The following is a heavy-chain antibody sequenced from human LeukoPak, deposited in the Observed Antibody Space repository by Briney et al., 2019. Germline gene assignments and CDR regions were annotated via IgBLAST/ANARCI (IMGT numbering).Heavy chain of an antibody. D-gene: IGHD6-19*01. CDR3: ARKGAYSSGLRNAFDI. J-gene: IGHJ3*02. Sequence: SETLSFTCTVSGGSIRGYYWTWIRQPAGKGLEWIGRIYTFDNTNYNPSLKSRVTMSIDTSNNQFSLTLESVTAADTAVYYCARKGAYSSGLRNAFDIWGQGTMVTVSS. CDR1: GGSIRGYY. CDR2: IYTFDNT. V-gene: IGHV4-4*07.